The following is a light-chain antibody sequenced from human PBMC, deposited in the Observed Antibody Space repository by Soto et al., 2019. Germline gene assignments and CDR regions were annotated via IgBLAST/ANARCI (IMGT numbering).Light chain of an antibody. V-gene: IGLV2-14*01. CDR1: SSDIGSYSH. J-gene: IGLJ1*01. CDR2: EVS. CDR3: ISYTGSDTSYV. Sequence: QSVLTQPASVSGSPGQSITISCTGTSSDIGSYSHVAWYQQYPGKTPKLIIYEVSYRPSGVSHRFSGSKSGITASLTISGLQAEDEADYYCISYTGSDTSYVFGTGTK.